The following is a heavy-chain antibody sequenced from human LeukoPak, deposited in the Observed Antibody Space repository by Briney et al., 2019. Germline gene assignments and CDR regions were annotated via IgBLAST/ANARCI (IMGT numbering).Heavy chain of an antibody. CDR3: ARRDGTMVRGTGY. V-gene: IGHV3-20*04. D-gene: IGHD3-10*01. CDR2: INWNGDST. Sequence: GGSLRLSCAASGFTFDDYGMSWVRQAPGKGLEWVSGINWNGDSTGYADSVKGRFTLSRDNAKNSLYLQMNSLRADDTALYYCARRDGTMVRGTGYWGQGTLVTVSS. CDR1: GFTFDDYG. J-gene: IGHJ4*02.